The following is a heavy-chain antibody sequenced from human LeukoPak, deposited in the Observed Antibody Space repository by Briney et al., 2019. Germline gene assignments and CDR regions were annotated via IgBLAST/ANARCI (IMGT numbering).Heavy chain of an antibody. J-gene: IGHJ5*02. D-gene: IGHD2-2*01. CDR2: IYPGDSDT. Sequence: GESLKISCKGSGYSFTSYWIGWVRQMPGKGLEWMGIIYPGDSDTRYSPSFQGQVTISADKSISTAYLQWSSLKASDTAMYYCARRKTLRYRSSTSCESMSWFDPWGQGTLVTVSS. V-gene: IGHV5-51*01. CDR3: ARRKTLRYRSSTSCESMSWFDP. CDR1: GYSFTSYW.